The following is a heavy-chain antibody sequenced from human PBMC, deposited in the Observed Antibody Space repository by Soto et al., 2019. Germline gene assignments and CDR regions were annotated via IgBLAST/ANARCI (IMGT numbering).Heavy chain of an antibody. D-gene: IGHD2-2*01. Sequence: AAVKVSCKASGYTFTSYGISWVRQAPGQGLEWMGWISAYNGNTNYAQKLQGRDTMTTDTSTSTAYMELRSLRSDDTAVYYCAREDPLLGYCSSTSCYGPGDYWGQGTLVTVSS. V-gene: IGHV1-18*04. J-gene: IGHJ4*02. CDR1: GYTFTSYG. CDR3: AREDPLLGYCSSTSCYGPGDY. CDR2: ISAYNGNT.